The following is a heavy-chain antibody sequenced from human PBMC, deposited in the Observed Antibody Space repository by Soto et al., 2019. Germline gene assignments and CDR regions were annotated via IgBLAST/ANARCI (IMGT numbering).Heavy chain of an antibody. CDR2: ISSSSSYT. J-gene: IGHJ6*02. CDR1: GFTFSDYY. V-gene: IGHV3-11*06. Sequence: QVQLVESGGGLVKPGGSLRLSCAASGFTFSDYYMSWIRQAPGKGLEWVSYISSSSSYTNYADSVKGRFTISRDNAKNSLYLQMNSLRAEDTAVYYCARFVVVPAAMPARYYGMDVWGQGTTVTVSS. CDR3: ARFVVVPAAMPARYYGMDV. D-gene: IGHD2-2*01.